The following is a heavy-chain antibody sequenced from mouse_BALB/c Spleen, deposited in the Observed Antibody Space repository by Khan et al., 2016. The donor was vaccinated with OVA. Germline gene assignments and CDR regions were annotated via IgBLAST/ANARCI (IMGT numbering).Heavy chain of an antibody. CDR3: TTAYYRYYFDY. CDR1: GNTFTSYG. D-gene: IGHD2-14*01. V-gene: IGHV1S134*01. J-gene: IGHJ2*01. CDR2: IYPGNGYT. Sequence: EVQPQESGAELGRPGSSVKLSCKTSGNTFTSYGIKWVKQRPGQGLEWIGYIYPGNGYTEYNEKFQGKAILTSDTSSSTAYMQLRSLTSEDSAIYFCTTAYYRYYFDYWGQGTTLTVSS.